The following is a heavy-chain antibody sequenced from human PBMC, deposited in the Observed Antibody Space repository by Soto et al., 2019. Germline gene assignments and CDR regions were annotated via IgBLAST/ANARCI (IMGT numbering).Heavy chain of an antibody. J-gene: IGHJ5*02. CDR3: ARVRPDIVGPNWFDP. D-gene: IGHD2-15*01. CDR1: GDSVSESSVS. CDR2: TNYGSKWSY. V-gene: IGHV6-1*01. Sequence: PSQTLSLTCAISGDSVSESSVSWNWIRQSPSRGLEWLGRTNYGSKWSYAYAESVRSRITISADTSKNQFSLQWSSLKASDTAMYYCARVRPDIVGPNWFDPWGQGTLVTVSS.